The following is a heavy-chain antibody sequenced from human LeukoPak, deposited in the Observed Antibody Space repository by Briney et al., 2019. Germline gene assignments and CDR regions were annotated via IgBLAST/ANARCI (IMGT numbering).Heavy chain of an antibody. CDR2: IYYSGST. J-gene: IGHJ5*02. Sequence: SETLSLTCTVSGGSISSSSYYWGWIRQPPGKGLEWIGSIYYSGSTYYNPSLKSRVTISVDTSKNQFSLKLSSVPAADTAVYYCARDLTGNDRGSVAPILRYFDWTPPRVVYNWFDPWGQGTLVTVSS. CDR1: GGSISSSSYY. D-gene: IGHD3-9*01. CDR3: ARDLTGNDRGSVAPILRYFDWTPPRVVYNWFDP. V-gene: IGHV4-39*07.